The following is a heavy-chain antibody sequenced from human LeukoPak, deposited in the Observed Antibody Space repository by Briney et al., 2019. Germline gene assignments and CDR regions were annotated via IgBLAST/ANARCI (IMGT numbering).Heavy chain of an antibody. CDR3: AREGYYGSGSPPSLYFDY. CDR1: GFTFSSYS. Sequence: PGGSLRLSCAASGFTFSSYSMNWVRQAPGKGLEWVAVTSSDLNVKLYADSVKGRFTISRDNSRSTLYLQMNSLRPEDTAIYYCAREGYYGSGSPPSLYFDYWGQGTLVTVPS. J-gene: IGHJ4*02. CDR2: TSSDLNVK. V-gene: IGHV3-30*03. D-gene: IGHD3-10*01.